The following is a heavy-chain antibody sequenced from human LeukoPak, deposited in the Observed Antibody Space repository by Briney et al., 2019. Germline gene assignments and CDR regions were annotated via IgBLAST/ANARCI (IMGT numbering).Heavy chain of an antibody. D-gene: IGHD6-13*01. J-gene: IGHJ3*02. Sequence: SETLSLTCAVYGGSFSGYYWSWIRQPPGKGLEWIGEINHSGSTNYNPSLKSRVTISVDTSKNQFSLKLSSVTAADTAVYYCARDRAVRIAAAGSAFDIWGQGTMVTVSS. CDR2: INHSGST. CDR3: ARDRAVRIAAAGSAFDI. V-gene: IGHV4-34*01. CDR1: GGSFSGYY.